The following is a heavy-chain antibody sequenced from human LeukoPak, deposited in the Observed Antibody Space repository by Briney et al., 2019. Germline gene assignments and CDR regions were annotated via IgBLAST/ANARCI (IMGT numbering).Heavy chain of an antibody. V-gene: IGHV3-21*01. CDR1: GFTFSSYS. D-gene: IGHD3-3*01. CDR2: ISSSSSYI. Sequence: GGSLRLSCAASGFTFSSYSMNWVPKAPGKGLKWVSSISSSSSYIYYADSVKGRFTISRDNAKNSLYLQMNSLRAEDTAVYYCARAREWLSDAFDIWGQGTMVTVSS. CDR3: ARAREWLSDAFDI. J-gene: IGHJ3*02.